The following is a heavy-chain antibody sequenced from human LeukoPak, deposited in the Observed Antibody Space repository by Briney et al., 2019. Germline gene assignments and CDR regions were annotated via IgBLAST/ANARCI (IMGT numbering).Heavy chain of an antibody. Sequence: SETLSLTCTVSGGSISSYYWSWIRQPPGKGLEWIGYIYYSGSTYYNPSLKSRVTMSLDTSKNQFSLKLTSVTAADTAVYYCARRGGDYRYYYYMDVWGKGTTVTISS. CDR2: IYYSGST. D-gene: IGHD4-17*01. CDR3: ARRGGDYRYYYYMDV. J-gene: IGHJ6*03. CDR1: GGSISSYY. V-gene: IGHV4-59*04.